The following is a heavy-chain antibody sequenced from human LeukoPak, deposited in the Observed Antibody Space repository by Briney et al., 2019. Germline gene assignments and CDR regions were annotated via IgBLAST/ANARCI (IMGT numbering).Heavy chain of an antibody. CDR3: ARESYDFWGGYYNSAYYYGMDV. D-gene: IGHD3-3*01. Sequence: SVKVSCKASGGTFSSYAISWVRQAPGQGLEWMGGIIPIFGTANYAQKFQGRVTITADESTSTAYMELSSLRSEDTAVYCCARESYDFWGGYYNSAYYYGMDVWAKGPRSPSP. V-gene: IGHV1-69*13. CDR2: IIPIFGTA. CDR1: GGTFSSYA. J-gene: IGHJ6*02.